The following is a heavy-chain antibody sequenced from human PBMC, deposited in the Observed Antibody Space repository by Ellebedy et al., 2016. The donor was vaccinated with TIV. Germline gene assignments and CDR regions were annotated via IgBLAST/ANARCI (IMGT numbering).Heavy chain of an antibody. CDR1: GYTFTGYY. V-gene: IGHV1-2*02. CDR3: ARDAWELHAFDI. Sequence: ASVKVSXKASGYTFTGYYMHWVRQAPGQGLEWMGWINPNSGGTNYAQKFQGRVTMTRDTSISTAYMELSRLRSDDTAVYYCARDAWELHAFDIWGQGTMVTVSS. D-gene: IGHD1-26*01. CDR2: INPNSGGT. J-gene: IGHJ3*02.